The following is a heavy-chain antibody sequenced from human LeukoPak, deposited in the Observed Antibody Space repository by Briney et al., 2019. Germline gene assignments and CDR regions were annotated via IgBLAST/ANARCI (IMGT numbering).Heavy chain of an antibody. J-gene: IGHJ4*02. CDR3: IGYYYGSGISDY. V-gene: IGHV3-15*01. Sequence: GGSLRLSCVASVFTFNNAWMSWVRQAPGKGLEWVGRIKSKTDGGTTDYAAPVKGRFTISRDDSKNTLYLQMNSLKTENTAVYYCIGYYYGSGISDYWGQGTLVTVSS. CDR1: VFTFNNAW. D-gene: IGHD3-10*01. CDR2: IKSKTDGGTT.